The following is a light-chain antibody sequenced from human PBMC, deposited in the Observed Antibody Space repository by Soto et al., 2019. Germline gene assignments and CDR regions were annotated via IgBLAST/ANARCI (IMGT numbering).Light chain of an antibody. CDR1: HSVSSY. CDR2: GGS. V-gene: IGKV3-20*01. CDR3: QQYGRSPPFI. J-gene: IGKJ3*01. Sequence: EIVLTQSPVTLSLSPGERATLSCRASHSVSSYLAWYQQKPGQAPRLLIYGGSTRVTGIPDRFSGSGSGTDFTLTISRLEPEDFAVYYCQQYGRSPPFIFGPGTKVDIK.